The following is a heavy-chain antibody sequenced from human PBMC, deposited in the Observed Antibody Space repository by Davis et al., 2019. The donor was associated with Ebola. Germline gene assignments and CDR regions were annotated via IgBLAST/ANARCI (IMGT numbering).Heavy chain of an antibody. V-gene: IGHV3-69-1*01. CDR1: GFSFSDYY. D-gene: IGHD6-19*01. Sequence: GESLKISCAASGFSFSDYYMSWIRQAPGKGLEWVSSITSGNFISYADSVKGRFTISRDNAKNSLYLQLNSLRPEDTALYFCARAPAGRWQWPATACDYWGQGTLVTVSS. J-gene: IGHJ4*02. CDR2: ITSGNFI. CDR3: ARAPAGRWQWPATACDY.